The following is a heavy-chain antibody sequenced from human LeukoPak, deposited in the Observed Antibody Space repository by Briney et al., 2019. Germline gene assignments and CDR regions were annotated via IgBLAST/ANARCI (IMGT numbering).Heavy chain of an antibody. J-gene: IGHJ4*02. CDR1: GYTLTELS. D-gene: IGHD5-18*01. V-gene: IGHV1-2*06. Sequence: GASVKVSCKVSGYTLTELSMHWVRQAPGQGLEWMGRINPNSGGTNYAQKFQGRVTMTRDTSISTAYMELSRLRSDDTAVYYCGYSYGRSWGQGTLVTVSS. CDR3: GYSYGRS. CDR2: INPNSGGT.